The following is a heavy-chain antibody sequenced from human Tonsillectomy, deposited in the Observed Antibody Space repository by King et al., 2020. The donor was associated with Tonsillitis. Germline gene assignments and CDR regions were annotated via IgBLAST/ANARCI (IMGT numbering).Heavy chain of an antibody. CDR1: GFTFSSYA. CDR3: ARALPTHPSYYFDY. Sequence: QVQLVESGGGVVQPGRSLRLSCAASGFTFSSYAMHWVRQAPGKGLEWVAVISYDGSNKYYADSVKGRFTISRDNSKNTLYLQMNSLRAEDTAVYYCARALPTHPSYYFDYWGQGTLVTVSS. V-gene: IGHV3-30-3*01. CDR2: ISYDGSNK. D-gene: IGHD2-2*01. J-gene: IGHJ4*02.